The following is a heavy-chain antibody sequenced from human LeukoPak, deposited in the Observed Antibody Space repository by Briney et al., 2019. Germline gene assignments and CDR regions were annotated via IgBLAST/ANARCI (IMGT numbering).Heavy chain of an antibody. CDR2: INHSGST. Sequence: PSETLSLTCAVYGGSFSGYYWSWIRQPPGKGLEWIGEINHSGSTNYNPSLKSRVTISVDTSKNQFSLKLSSVTAADTAVYYCARGRVPQYYYDSSGYYLGDFDYWCQGTLVTVSS. CDR3: ARGRVPQYYYDSSGYYLGDFDY. J-gene: IGHJ4*02. V-gene: IGHV4-34*01. CDR1: GGSFSGYY. D-gene: IGHD3-22*01.